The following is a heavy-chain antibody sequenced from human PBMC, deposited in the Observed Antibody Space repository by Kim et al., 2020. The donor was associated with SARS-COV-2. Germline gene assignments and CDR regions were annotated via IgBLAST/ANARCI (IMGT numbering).Heavy chain of an antibody. Sequence: SETLSLTCAVYGGSFSGHYWSWVRQPPGKGLEWIGEVNHSGTTNYNPSLKSRVTISVDTSRDQFYLKLSSVTAADTAVYYCAQVGAGPFDIWGHGTMVTV. V-gene: IGHV4-34*01. CDR3: AQVGAGPFDI. D-gene: IGHD1-26*01. J-gene: IGHJ3*02. CDR1: GGSFSGHY. CDR2: VNHSGTT.